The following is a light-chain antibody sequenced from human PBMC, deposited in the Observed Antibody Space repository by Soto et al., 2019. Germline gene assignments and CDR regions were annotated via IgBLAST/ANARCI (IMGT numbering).Light chain of an antibody. CDR1: QSVSDN. Sequence: IVMTQSPATLSVYPGERATLSCRASQSVSDNFAWYLQKPGQPPRPLIYGASTRATAIPARFSGSGSGTEFTLTISSLQSEDYAVYYCQQYNNWTLTFGGGTNVEIK. J-gene: IGKJ4*01. CDR2: GAS. CDR3: QQYNNWTLT. V-gene: IGKV3D-15*01.